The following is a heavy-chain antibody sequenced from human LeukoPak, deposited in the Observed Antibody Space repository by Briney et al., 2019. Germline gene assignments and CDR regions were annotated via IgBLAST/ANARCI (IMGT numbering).Heavy chain of an antibody. V-gene: IGHV3-7*01. CDR1: GFTFSSYW. CDR3: ARDLYGDSGYFDY. J-gene: IGHJ4*02. D-gene: IGHD4-17*01. Sequence: GGSLRLSCAASGFTFSSYWMSWVRQAPGKGLEWVANIKQDGSEKYYVDSVEGRFTISRDNAKNSLYLQMNSLRAEDTAVYYCARDLYGDSGYFDYWGQGTLVTVSS. CDR2: IKQDGSEK.